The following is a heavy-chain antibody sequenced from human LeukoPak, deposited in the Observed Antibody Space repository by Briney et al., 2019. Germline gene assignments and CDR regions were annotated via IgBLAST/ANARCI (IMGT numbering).Heavy chain of an antibody. CDR3: ARDRLEAVSDDDYFDY. Sequence: GGSLRLSCAASGFTFNIYTMSWVRQAPGKGLEWVSVISDNGGSTYYADSVKGRFTISRDNSKNTLYLQMNSLRVEDTAVYYCARDRLEAVSDDDYFDYWGQGTLVTVSS. D-gene: IGHD5/OR15-5a*01. CDR2: ISDNGGST. V-gene: IGHV3-23*01. J-gene: IGHJ4*02. CDR1: GFTFNIYT.